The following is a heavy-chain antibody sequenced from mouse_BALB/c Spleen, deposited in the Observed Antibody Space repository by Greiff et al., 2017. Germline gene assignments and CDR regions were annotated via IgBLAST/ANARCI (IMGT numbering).Heavy chain of an antibody. Sequence: VKLVESGPGLVAPSQSLSITCTVSGFSLTGYGVNWVRQPPGKGLEWLGMIWGDGSTDYNSALKSRLSISKDNSKSQVFLKMNSLQTDDTARYYCAREGNYGNNYYAMDYWGQGTSVTVSS. J-gene: IGHJ4*01. CDR1: GFSLTGYG. D-gene: IGHD2-1*01. V-gene: IGHV2-6-7*01. CDR3: AREGNYGNNYYAMDY. CDR2: IWGDGST.